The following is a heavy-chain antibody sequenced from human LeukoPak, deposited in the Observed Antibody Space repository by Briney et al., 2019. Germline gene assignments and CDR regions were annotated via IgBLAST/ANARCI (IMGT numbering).Heavy chain of an antibody. D-gene: IGHD3-10*01. CDR2: IYYSGST. V-gene: IGHV4-39*07. Sequence: PSETLSLTCTVSGGSISSSSYYWGWIRQPPGKRLEWIGSIYYSGSTYYNPSLKSRVTISIHTSKNQFSLKLSSVTAADTAVYYCAKSGNVGLDDYWGQGTLVTVSS. J-gene: IGHJ4*02. CDR3: AKSGNVGLDDY. CDR1: GGSISSSSYY.